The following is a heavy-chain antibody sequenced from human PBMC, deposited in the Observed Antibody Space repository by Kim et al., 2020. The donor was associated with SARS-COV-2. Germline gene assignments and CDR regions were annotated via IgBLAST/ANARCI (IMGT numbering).Heavy chain of an antibody. CDR1: GYTFTSYG. J-gene: IGHJ6*02. D-gene: IGHD6-6*01. V-gene: IGHV1-18*01. CDR3: ARVLDKYSSSSIYYYGMDV. Sequence: ASVKVSCKASGYTFTSYGISWVRQAPGQGLEWMGWISAYNGNTNYAQKLQGRVTMTTDTSTSTAYMELRSLRSDDTAVYYCARVLDKYSSSSIYYYGMDVWGQGTTVTVSS. CDR2: ISAYNGNT.